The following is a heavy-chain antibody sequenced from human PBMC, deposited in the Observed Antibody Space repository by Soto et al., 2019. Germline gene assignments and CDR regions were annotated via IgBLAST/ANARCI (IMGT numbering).Heavy chain of an antibody. V-gene: IGHV1-69*13. CDR3: ARTPRYYDSSGYSGSLGY. CDR2: IIPIFGTA. CDR1: GGTFSSYA. J-gene: IGHJ4*02. D-gene: IGHD3-22*01. Sequence: SVKVSCKASGGTFSSYAISWVRQAPGQGLEWMGGIIPIFGTANYAQKFQGRVTITADESTSTAYMELSSLRSEDTAVYYCARTPRYYDSSGYSGSLGYWGQGTLVTVSS.